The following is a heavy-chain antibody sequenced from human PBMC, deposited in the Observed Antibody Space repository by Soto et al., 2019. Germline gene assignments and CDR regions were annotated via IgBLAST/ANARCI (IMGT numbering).Heavy chain of an antibody. V-gene: IGHV4-59*12. CDR1: GGSISSYY. CDR2: IYYSGST. J-gene: IGHJ4*02. D-gene: IGHD1-1*01. Sequence: SETLSLTCTVSGGSISSYYWSWIRQPPGKGLEWIGYIYYSGSTNYNPSLKSRVTISVDTSKNQFSLKLSSVTAADTAVYYCASYNKLNSYFDYSGQGTLVTVSS. CDR3: ASYNKLNSYFDY.